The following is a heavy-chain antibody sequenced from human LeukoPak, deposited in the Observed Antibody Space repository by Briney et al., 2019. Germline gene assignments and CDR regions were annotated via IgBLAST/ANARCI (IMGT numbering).Heavy chain of an antibody. D-gene: IGHD2-15*01. CDR3: AEDQKLQPFHY. Sequence: GGSLRLSCEASGFTFSSYGMHWVRQAPGKGPEWVAFIRYDGSSKFYADSVKARFTISRDNSKNTLYLQMNSLRTEDTSVYYCAEDQKLQPFHYWGQGTLVTVSS. V-gene: IGHV3-30*02. J-gene: IGHJ4*02. CDR1: GFTFSSYG. CDR2: IRYDGSSK.